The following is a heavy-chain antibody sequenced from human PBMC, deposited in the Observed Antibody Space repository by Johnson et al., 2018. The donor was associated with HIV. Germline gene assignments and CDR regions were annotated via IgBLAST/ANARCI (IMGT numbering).Heavy chain of an antibody. CDR1: GFTFSSYW. J-gene: IGHJ3*02. CDR3: ARDHPGRSHAFDI. D-gene: IGHD3-16*01. V-gene: IGHV3-7*05. Sequence: VQVVESGGGLVQPGGSLRLSCAASGFTFSSYWMSWVRQAPGKGLEWVANIKQDGREKYYVDSVKGRFTISRDNAKNSLYLQMNSLRAEDTALYYCARDHPGRSHAFDIWGQGTMVTVSS. CDR2: IKQDGREK.